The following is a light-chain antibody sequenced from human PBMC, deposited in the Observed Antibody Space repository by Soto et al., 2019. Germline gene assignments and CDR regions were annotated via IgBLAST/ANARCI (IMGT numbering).Light chain of an antibody. CDR3: AAWDDRLNVYV. CDR1: SSNIGSNT. J-gene: IGLJ1*01. Sequence: QSVLPQPPSASGTPGQRVTISCSGSSSNIGSNTVNWYQQLPGTAPKLLIYSNNQRPSGVPDRFSGSKSGTSASLAISGLQSEDEADYDCAAWDDRLNVYVFGSGTKLAVL. V-gene: IGLV1-44*01. CDR2: SNN.